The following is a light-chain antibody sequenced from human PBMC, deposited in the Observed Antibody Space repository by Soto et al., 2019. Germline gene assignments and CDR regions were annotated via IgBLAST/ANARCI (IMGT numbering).Light chain of an antibody. CDR2: QDS. J-gene: IGLJ2*01. CDR1: KLGDRY. V-gene: IGLV3-1*01. Sequence: SSELTQPPSVSVSPGQTATITCSGDKLGDRYASWYQQRPGQSPVLVIYQDSARPSGIPERFSGSNSGNTATLTISETQAMDESDYYCQTWDSGAVVFGGGTKLTVL. CDR3: QTWDSGAVV.